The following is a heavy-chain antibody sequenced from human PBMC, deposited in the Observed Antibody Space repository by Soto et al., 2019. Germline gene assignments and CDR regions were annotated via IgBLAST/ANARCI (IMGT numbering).Heavy chain of an antibody. CDR3: ARDKDQYDVRGGTLDS. V-gene: IGHV3-30-3*01. CDR2: ISYDGGNK. D-gene: IGHD3-10*02. Sequence: QLVESGGGVVQPERSLKLSCTASNFVFSGYSLHWVRQAPGKGLEWVALISYDGGNKYYADSVKGRFTISRDNSKNTLYLQMNSLRREDTAVYYCARDKDQYDVRGGTLDSWGQGTLVTVSS. J-gene: IGHJ4*02. CDR1: NFVFSGYS.